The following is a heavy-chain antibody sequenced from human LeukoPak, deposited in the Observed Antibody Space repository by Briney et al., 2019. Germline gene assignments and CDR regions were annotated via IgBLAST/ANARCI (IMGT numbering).Heavy chain of an antibody. CDR2: IIPIFGTA. CDR1: GGTFSSYA. Sequence: GASVKVSCKASGGTFSSYAISWVRQAPGQGLEWMGGIIPIFGTANYAQKFQGRVTITADESTSTAYMELSSLRSEDTAVYYCASVRALTGPNYYYYYGMDVWGQGTTVTVSS. V-gene: IGHV1-69*13. CDR3: ASVRALTGPNYYYYYGMDV. J-gene: IGHJ6*02. D-gene: IGHD3-9*01.